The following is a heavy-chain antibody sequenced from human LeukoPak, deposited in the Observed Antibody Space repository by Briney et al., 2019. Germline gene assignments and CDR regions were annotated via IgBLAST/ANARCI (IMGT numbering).Heavy chain of an antibody. CDR1: GYTFTSYA. CDR3: ARVRGGLLLFDY. V-gene: IGHV1-3*01. Sequence: ASVKVSCKASGYTFTSYAMHWVRQAPGQRLEWMGWINAGNGNTKYSQKFQGRVTITRDTSASTAYMELSSLRSEDTAVYYCARVRGGLLLFDYWGQGTLVTVSS. CDR2: INAGNGNT. J-gene: IGHJ4*02. D-gene: IGHD1-26*01.